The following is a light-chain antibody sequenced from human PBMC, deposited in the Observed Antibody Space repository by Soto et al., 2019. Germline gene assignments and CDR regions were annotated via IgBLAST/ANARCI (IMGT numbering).Light chain of an antibody. CDR3: SAYTSSRTVL. V-gene: IGLV2-14*03. CDR2: DVS. CDR1: SNDVGDYNY. J-gene: IGLJ2*01. Sequence: QSALTQPASVSGSPGQSSTISCTGTSNDVGDYNYVSWYQQHPGKAPKLVIYDVSYRPSGVSTRFSGSKSGSTASLTISGLQAEDEADYYCSAYTSSRTVLIGGGTKLTVL.